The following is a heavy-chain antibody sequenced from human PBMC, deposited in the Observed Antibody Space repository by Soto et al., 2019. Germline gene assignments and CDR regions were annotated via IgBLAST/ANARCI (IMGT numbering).Heavy chain of an antibody. Sequence: AWVKGSCTVSCYIFSANYIHWVRHAPGQGLEWLGSITPHSGATGCAQEFLGRVTTSAHTSASTAHRDRARLKSDHTAVYYSARSHALRVSNWFDPWRRGTLVTVSS. J-gene: IGHJ5*02. CDR3: ARSHALRVSNWFDP. CDR2: ITPHSGAT. V-gene: IGHV1-2*02. CDR1: CYIFSANY.